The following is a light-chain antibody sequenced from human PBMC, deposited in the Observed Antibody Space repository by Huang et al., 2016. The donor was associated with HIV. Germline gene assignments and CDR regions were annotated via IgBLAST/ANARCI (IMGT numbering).Light chain of an antibody. CDR2: AAS. CDR3: QQSSSTPFT. J-gene: IGKJ3*01. V-gene: IGKV1-39*01. Sequence: DIQMTQSPSSLSASVGDRVTITCRASQTITSFLNWYHQKPGKAPKLRIYAASSLQRGVPARFSGSGSGTSFTLTINTLQPEDCATYYCQQSSSTPFTFGPGTRVDIK. CDR1: QTITSF.